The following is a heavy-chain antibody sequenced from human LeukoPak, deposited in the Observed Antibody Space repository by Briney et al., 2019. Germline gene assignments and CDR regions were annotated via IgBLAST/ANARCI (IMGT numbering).Heavy chain of an antibody. CDR3: ARDGVEDILTGWAAAGYFDY. D-gene: IGHD3-9*01. CDR1: GFTFSSYS. J-gene: IGHJ4*02. V-gene: IGHV3-21*01. Sequence: GGSLRLSCAASGFTFSSYSMNWVRQAPGKGLEWVSSISSSSSYIYYADSVEGRFTISRDNAKNSLYLQMNSLRAEDTAVYYCARDGVEDILTGWAAAGYFDYWGQGALVTVSS. CDR2: ISSSSSYI.